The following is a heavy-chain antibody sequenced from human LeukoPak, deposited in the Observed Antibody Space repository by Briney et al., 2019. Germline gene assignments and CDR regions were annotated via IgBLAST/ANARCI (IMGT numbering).Heavy chain of an antibody. Sequence: PSEILSLTCTVSGGSISSGDYYWSWIRQPPGKGLEWIGYIYYSGSTYYNPSLKSRVTISVDTSKNQFSLKLSSVTAADTAVYYCARDLDSSGWYDYWGQGTLVTVSS. J-gene: IGHJ4*02. CDR1: GGSISSGDYY. CDR3: ARDLDSSGWYDY. D-gene: IGHD6-19*01. CDR2: IYYSGST. V-gene: IGHV4-30-4*01.